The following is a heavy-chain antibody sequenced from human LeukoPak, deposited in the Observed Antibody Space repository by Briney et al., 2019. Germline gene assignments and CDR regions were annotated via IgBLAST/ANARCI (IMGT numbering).Heavy chain of an antibody. Sequence: GGSLRLSCAASGFTFSSYAMSWVRQAPGKGLEWVSAISGSGGSTYYADSVKGRFTISRDNSKNTLYLQMNSLIAEDTAVYYCAKDPSDMGSGWYPLDYWGQGTLVTVSS. V-gene: IGHV3-23*01. D-gene: IGHD6-19*01. CDR3: AKDPSDMGSGWYPLDY. J-gene: IGHJ4*02. CDR2: ISGSGGST. CDR1: GFTFSSYA.